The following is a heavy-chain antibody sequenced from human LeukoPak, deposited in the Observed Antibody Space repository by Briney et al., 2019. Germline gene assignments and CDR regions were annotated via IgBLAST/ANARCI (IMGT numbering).Heavy chain of an antibody. Sequence: SETLSLTCTVSGGSISSSSYYWGWIRQPPGKGLEWIGSIYYSGSTYYNPSLKSRVTISVDTSKNQFSLKLSSVTAADTAVYYCARDRRQYYDFWSGSLTTWGQGTLVTVSS. CDR2: IYYSGST. V-gene: IGHV4-39*02. CDR1: GGSISSSSYY. CDR3: ARDRRQYYDFWSGSLTT. D-gene: IGHD3-3*01. J-gene: IGHJ5*02.